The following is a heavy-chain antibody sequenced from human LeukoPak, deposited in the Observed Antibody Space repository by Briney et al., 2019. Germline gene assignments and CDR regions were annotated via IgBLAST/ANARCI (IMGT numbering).Heavy chain of an antibody. CDR3: AREVGYSTSWYGRFDP. CDR1: GHTFTSYG. D-gene: IGHD2-2*01. CDR2: SNPNNGGA. Sequence: ASVKVSCKASGHTFTSYGISWVRQAPGQGLEWMGRSNPNNGGADYAQNFQGRVTITSDTSSSTVYMELPRLRSDDTAVYYCAREVGYSTSWYGRFDPWGQGTLVTVSS. V-gene: IGHV1-2*06. J-gene: IGHJ5*02.